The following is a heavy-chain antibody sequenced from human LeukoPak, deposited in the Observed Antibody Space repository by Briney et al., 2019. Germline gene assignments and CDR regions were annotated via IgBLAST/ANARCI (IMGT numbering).Heavy chain of an antibody. CDR2: IIPIFGTA. CDR1: GGTFSSYA. Sequence: ASVKVSCKASGGTFSSYAISWVRQAPGQGLEWMGGIIPIFGTANYAQKFQGRVTITVDESTSTAYMELSSLRSEDRAVYYCASSSSIHIYGMDVWGKGTTVTVSS. D-gene: IGHD2-2*01. J-gene: IGHJ6*04. V-gene: IGHV1-69*13. CDR3: ASSSSIHIYGMDV.